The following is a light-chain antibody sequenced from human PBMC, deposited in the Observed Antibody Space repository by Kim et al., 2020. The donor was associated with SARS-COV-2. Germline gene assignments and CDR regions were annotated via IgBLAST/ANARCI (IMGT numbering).Light chain of an antibody. CDR2: KAS. CDR1: HSVTNS. V-gene: IGKV1-5*03. Sequence: ATGGDRVTISCRASHSVTNSLAWCKQKPGKAPKFLIYKASTLGSGVPSRFSGIGSGAEFTLTISSMQPDDFATYYCQHYEGYPWTFGQGTKVDIK. CDR3: QHYEGYPWT. J-gene: IGKJ1*01.